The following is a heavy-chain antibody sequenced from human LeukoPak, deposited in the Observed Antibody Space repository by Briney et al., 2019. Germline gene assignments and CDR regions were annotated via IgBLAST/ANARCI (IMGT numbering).Heavy chain of an antibody. CDR1: GDSVSSNSAA. D-gene: IGHD3-22*01. CDR3: ARGSSYYYDSSGYYYYYYYMDV. V-gene: IGHV6-1*01. CDR2: TYYRSKWYN. J-gene: IGHJ6*03. Sequence: SQTLSLTCAISGDSVSSNSAAWNWIRQSPSRGLEWLGRTYYRSKWYNDYAVSVKSRITINPDTSKNQFSLQLNSVTPEDTAVYYCARGSSYYYDSSGYYYYYYYMDVWGKGTTVTVSS.